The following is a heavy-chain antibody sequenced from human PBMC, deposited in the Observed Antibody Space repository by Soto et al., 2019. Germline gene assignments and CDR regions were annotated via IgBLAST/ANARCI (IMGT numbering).Heavy chain of an antibody. CDR3: AREGTSSWSGDYGMDV. J-gene: IGHJ6*02. D-gene: IGHD6-13*01. V-gene: IGHV4-59*01. Sequence: QVQLQESGPGLVKPSETLSLTCTVSGGSMRSYYWSWIRQPPGKGLEWIGYIYYSGVTNYNPPPKSRVTMSVDTANNKFFLKLNSETAAETAVYYCAREGTSSWSGDYGMDVWGQGTMVTVYS. CDR2: IYYSGVT. CDR1: GGSMRSYY.